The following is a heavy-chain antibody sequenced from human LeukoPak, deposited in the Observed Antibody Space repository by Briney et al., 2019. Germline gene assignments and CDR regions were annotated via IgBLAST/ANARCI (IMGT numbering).Heavy chain of an antibody. CDR1: GGSFSGYY. D-gene: IGHD1-1*01. Sequence: SETLSLTCAVYGGSFSGYYWSWIRQPPGKGLEWIGEINHSGSTNYNPSLKSRVTISVDTSKNQFSLKLRSVTAADTAVYYCAREGNGPAYYHFYYMDVWGKGTTVTVSS. V-gene: IGHV4-34*01. CDR3: AREGNGPAYYHFYYMDV. J-gene: IGHJ6*03. CDR2: INHSGST.